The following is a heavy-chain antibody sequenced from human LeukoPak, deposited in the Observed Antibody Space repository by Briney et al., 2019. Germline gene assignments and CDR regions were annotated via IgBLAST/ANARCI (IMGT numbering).Heavy chain of an antibody. D-gene: IGHD3-9*01. CDR3: AKTPFDWLLYGWFDP. CDR2: ISGSGGST. CDR1: GFTFSSYA. Sequence: GGSLRLSCAASGFTFSSYAMSWVCQAPGKGLEWVSAISGSGGSTYYAGSVKGRFTISRDNSKNTLYLQMNSLRAEDTAVYYCAKTPFDWLLYGWFDPWGQGTLVTVSS. V-gene: IGHV3-23*01. J-gene: IGHJ5*02.